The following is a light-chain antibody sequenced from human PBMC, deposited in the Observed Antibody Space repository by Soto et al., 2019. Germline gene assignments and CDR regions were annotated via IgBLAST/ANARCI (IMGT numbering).Light chain of an antibody. J-gene: IGKJ2*01. CDR1: QSVSSSY. CDR2: CAS. CDR3: QQYGSSPYT. V-gene: IGKV3-20*01. Sequence: EIVLTQSPSTLSLSPGKRATLSCRASQSVSSSYLAWYQQKPDQAPRLLIYCASSRATGIPDKLSGSGSGTDFTLSISRLEPEDFTVYYCQQYGSSPYTFGQGTKLEIK.